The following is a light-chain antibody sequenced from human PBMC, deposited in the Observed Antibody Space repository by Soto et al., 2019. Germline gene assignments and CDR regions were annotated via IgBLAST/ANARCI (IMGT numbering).Light chain of an antibody. Sequence: EIVLTQSPATLSLSSGERATLSWGASKSVSSYLAWYQQKPGQAPRLLIYDASTRATGIPPRFSGGGSGTEFTVTISSLQSEDFAIYYCQQYDIWPPYTFGQGTKVDI. CDR3: QQYDIWPPYT. J-gene: IGKJ2*01. CDR1: KSVSSY. V-gene: IGKV3-15*01. CDR2: DAS.